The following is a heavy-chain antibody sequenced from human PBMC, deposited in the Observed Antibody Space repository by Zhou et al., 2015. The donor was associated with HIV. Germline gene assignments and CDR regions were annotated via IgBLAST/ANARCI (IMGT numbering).Heavy chain of an antibody. D-gene: IGHD2-15*01. V-gene: IGHV1-69*02. CDR1: GGSFSSYP. J-gene: IGHJ6*03. CDR2: IIPLLGIA. Sequence: QVQLVQSGAEVKKPGSSVKVSCKASGGSFSSYPISWVRQAPGQGLEWMGRIIPLLGIANYAQKFQGRVTITADKSPITAYMELSSLRSEDTAVYYCARKGVVAAEWGLGYMDVWGKGTTVTVSS. CDR3: ARKGVVAAEWGLGYMDV.